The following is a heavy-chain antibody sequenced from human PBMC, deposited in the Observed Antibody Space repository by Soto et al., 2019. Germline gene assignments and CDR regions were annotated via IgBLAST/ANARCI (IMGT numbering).Heavy chain of an antibody. CDR2: IYSGGTI. CDR1: GFTVTINY. Sequence: EVQVVESGGGLVQPGGSLRLSCAVSGFTVTINYMSWVRQAPGKGLEWVSVIYSGGTIYYADSVKGRFTISRDTSKNTLYRKMNSLGGDDTAVYYCHGYGYWGQGTLVTVSS. V-gene: IGHV3-53*01. J-gene: IGHJ4*02. D-gene: IGHD5-12*01. CDR3: HGYGY.